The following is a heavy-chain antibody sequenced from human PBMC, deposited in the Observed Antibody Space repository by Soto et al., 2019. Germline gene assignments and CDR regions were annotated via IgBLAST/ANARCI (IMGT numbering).Heavy chain of an antibody. V-gene: IGHV3-30-3*01. CDR2: ISYDGSNK. Sequence: QVQLVESGGGVVQPGRSLRLSCAASGFTFSSYALHWVRQAPGKGLEWVALISYDGSNKYYADSVKGRFTISRDNSKNTXXLQMNSLRAEDTAVYYCARDKRDLRFLEWSYYFDYWGQGTLVTVSS. D-gene: IGHD3-3*01. J-gene: IGHJ4*02. CDR3: ARDKRDLRFLEWSYYFDY. CDR1: GFTFSSYA.